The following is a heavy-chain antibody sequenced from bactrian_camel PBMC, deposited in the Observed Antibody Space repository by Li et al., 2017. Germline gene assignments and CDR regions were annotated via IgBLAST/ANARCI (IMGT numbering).Heavy chain of an antibody. D-gene: IGHD1*01. Sequence: QLVESGGGSVQAGGSLRLACTASGRTSYMYGQSWYRQAPGKEREFVSGMESDGTIRYADSVKGRFTISKDNAKETLYLQMNSMRPEDTAVYYCRADRRCVGRVIYWGQGTQVTVS. CDR3: RADRRCVGRVIY. CDR1: GRTSYMYG. J-gene: IGHJ4*01. V-gene: IGHV3S53*01. CDR2: MESDGTI.